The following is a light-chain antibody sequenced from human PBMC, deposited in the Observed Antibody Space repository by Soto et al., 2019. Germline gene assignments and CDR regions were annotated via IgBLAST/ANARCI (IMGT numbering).Light chain of an antibody. J-gene: IGLJ1*01. CDR1: SGDVGGYNY. CDR2: DVS. Sequence: QSVLTQPASVSVSPGQSITISCTGTSGDVGGYNYVSWYQQRPGKAPKHMIYDVSNRPSGVSKRFSSSKSGNTASLTISGLQAEDEADYYCSSYTSSSTLYVFGTGTKVTVL. CDR3: SSYTSSSTLYV. V-gene: IGLV2-14*01.